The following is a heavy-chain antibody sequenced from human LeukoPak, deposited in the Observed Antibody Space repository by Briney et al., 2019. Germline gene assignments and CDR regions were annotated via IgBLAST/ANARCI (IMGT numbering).Heavy chain of an antibody. CDR2: IYYSGST. CDR1: GGSISSYY. D-gene: IGHD5-18*01. CDR3: ARYTSMIASHARGFDI. V-gene: IGHV4-59*01. J-gene: IGHJ3*02. Sequence: PSETLSLTCTVSGGSISSYYWSWIRQPPGKGLEWIGYIYYSGSTNYNPSLKSRVTISVDTSKNQFSLKLSSVTAADTAVYYCARYTSMIASHARGFDIWGQGTLVTVSS.